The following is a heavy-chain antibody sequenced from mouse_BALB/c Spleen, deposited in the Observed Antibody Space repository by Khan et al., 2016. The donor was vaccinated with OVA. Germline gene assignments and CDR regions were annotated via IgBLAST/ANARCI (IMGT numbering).Heavy chain of an antibody. CDR3: ARDTTATPY. Sequence: QVQLQESGPGLVAPSQSLSITCTASGFSLTSYGVHWVRQPPGQGLEWLGVILPGGSTNNSSALMSELSISKDTSKSQVFLKTNSLPADDTAMYYCARDTTATPYWGQGTLVTVSA. D-gene: IGHD1-2*01. CDR2: ILPGGST. J-gene: IGHJ3*01. V-gene: IGHV2-9*02. CDR1: GFSLTSYG.